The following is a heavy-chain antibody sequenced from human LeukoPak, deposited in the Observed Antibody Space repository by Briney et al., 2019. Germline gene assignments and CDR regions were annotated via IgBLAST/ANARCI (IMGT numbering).Heavy chain of an antibody. Sequence: ASVKVSCKASGYTFTSYYMHWVRQAPGQGLEWMGIINPSGGSTSYAQKFQGRVTMTRDMSTSTVYMELSSLRSEDTAVYYCARDPPYYYDSSGYSSSGAFDIWGQGTMVTVSS. V-gene: IGHV1-46*01. J-gene: IGHJ3*02. CDR2: INPSGGST. D-gene: IGHD3-22*01. CDR3: ARDPPYYYDSSGYSSSGAFDI. CDR1: GYTFTSYY.